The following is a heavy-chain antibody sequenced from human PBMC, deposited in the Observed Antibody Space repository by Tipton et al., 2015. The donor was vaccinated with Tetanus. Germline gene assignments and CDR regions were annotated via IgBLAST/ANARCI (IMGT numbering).Heavy chain of an antibody. CDR2: IYTSGST. V-gene: IGHV4-4*07. J-gene: IGHJ6*02. Sequence: TLSLTCTVSGGSISSYYWSWIRQPAGKGLEWIGHIYTSGSTNYNPSLKSRVTMTLDTSKNQFSLKLSSVTAADTAVYYCASTVGHSGGYYYYYGMDVWGQGTTVTVSS. CDR1: GGSISSYY. D-gene: IGHD3-16*01. CDR3: ASTVGHSGGYYYYYGMDV.